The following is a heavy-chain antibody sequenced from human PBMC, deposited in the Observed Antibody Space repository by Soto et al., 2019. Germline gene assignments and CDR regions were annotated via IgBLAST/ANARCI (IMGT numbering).Heavy chain of an antibody. CDR3: AREWSWQPKTNWFDP. CDR2: IIPIFGTA. D-gene: IGHD2-8*01. V-gene: IGHV1-69*13. J-gene: IGHJ5*02. CDR1: GGTFSSYA. Sequence: SVKVSCKASGGTFSSYAISWVRQAPGQGLERMGGIIPIFGTANYAQKFQGRVTITGDESRSTAYMELSSLRSEDTAVFYCAREWSWQPKTNWFDPWGQGTLVTISS.